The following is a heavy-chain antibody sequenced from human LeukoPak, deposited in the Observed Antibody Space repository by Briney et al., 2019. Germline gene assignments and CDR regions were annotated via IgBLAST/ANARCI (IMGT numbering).Heavy chain of an antibody. D-gene: IGHD5-18*01. CDR2: ISSSSSTI. CDR1: GFTFSTYT. CDR3: ARDDRYSYGYNDY. Sequence: PGGSLRLSCAASGFTFSTYTMNWVRQAPGKGLEWVSFISSSSSTIYYADSVKGRFTISRDNAENSLYLQMNSLRAEDTAVYYCARDDRYSYGYNDYWGQGTLVTVSS. V-gene: IGHV3-48*04. J-gene: IGHJ4*02.